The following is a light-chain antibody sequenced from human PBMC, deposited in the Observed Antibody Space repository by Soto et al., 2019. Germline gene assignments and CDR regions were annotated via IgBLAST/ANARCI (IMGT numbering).Light chain of an antibody. V-gene: IGKV3-15*01. CDR3: QQYNNWPPAWT. CDR2: GAS. Sequence: EIVMTQSPATLSVSPGERATLSCRASQSVRSNLDWYQQKPGQSPRLLIYGASTRATGIPARFSGSGSGTQFTLTISSLQSEDFAVYYCQQYNNWPPAWTFGQGTKVDIE. J-gene: IGKJ1*01. CDR1: QSVRSN.